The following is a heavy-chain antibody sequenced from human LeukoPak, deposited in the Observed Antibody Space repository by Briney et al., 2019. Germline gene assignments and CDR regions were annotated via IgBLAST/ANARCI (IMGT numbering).Heavy chain of an antibody. V-gene: IGHV1-2*02. CDR2: INPNSGGT. J-gene: IGHJ5*02. Sequence: GASVKVSCKTSGYTFTDYNMHWVRQAPGQGLEWMGWINPNSGGTNYAQKFQGRVTMTRDTSISTAYMELSRLRSDDTAVYYCARDGLPRQYSSSWSNWFDPWGQGTLVTVSS. CDR1: GYTFTDYN. D-gene: IGHD6-13*01. CDR3: ARDGLPRQYSSSWSNWFDP.